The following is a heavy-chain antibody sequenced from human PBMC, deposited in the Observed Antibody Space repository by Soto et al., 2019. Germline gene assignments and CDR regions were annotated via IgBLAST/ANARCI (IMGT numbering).Heavy chain of an antibody. D-gene: IGHD3-9*01. CDR2: ISAYNGNT. V-gene: IGHV1-18*01. Sequence: GSVKVSCKASGYTFTSYGISWVRQAPGQGLEWMGWISAYNGNTNYAQKLQGRVTMTTDTSTSTAYMELRSLRSDDTAVYYCAREPNYDILTGYYSSGMDVWAKGPRSPSP. CDR1: GYTFTSYG. CDR3: AREPNYDILTGYYSSGMDV. J-gene: IGHJ6*02.